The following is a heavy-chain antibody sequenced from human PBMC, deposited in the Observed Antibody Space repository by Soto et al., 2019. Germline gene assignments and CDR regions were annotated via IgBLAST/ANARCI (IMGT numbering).Heavy chain of an antibody. D-gene: IGHD3-10*01. Sequence: ELQLVESGGGLIQPGGSLRLSCAASGFTVTRNYMTWVRLAPGKGLECVSTIQNGGKTFYTDSVKGRFTVSRDASNNTVDLQMNTLSVEDTAVYYCATGGSKRVRGAIVEVFHLEFWGRGTVVTVSS. CDR3: ATGGSKRVRGAIVEVFHLEF. J-gene: IGHJ4*02. V-gene: IGHV3-53*02. CDR2: IQNGGKT. CDR1: GFTVTRNY.